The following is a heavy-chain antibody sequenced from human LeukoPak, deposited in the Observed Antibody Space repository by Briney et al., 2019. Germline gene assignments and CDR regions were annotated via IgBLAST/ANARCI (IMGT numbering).Heavy chain of an antibody. V-gene: IGHV3-33*08. D-gene: IGHD6-13*01. J-gene: IGHJ4*02. CDR1: GFTFSSYN. Sequence: GGSLRLSCAASGFTFSSYNMNWVRQAPGKGLEWVAVIWYDGSNKYYADSVKGRFTISRDNSKNTLYLQMNSLRAEDTAVYYCARDAKQQLVMSYWGQGTLVTVSP. CDR3: ARDAKQQLVMSY. CDR2: IWYDGSNK.